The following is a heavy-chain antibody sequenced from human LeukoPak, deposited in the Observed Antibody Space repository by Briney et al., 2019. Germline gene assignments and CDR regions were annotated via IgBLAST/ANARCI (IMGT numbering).Heavy chain of an antibody. CDR1: GFTFSSYS. CDR3: ARGKTSQNIVTRKTYNWFDP. CDR2: ISSSSDYI. V-gene: IGHV3-21*01. Sequence: PGGSLRLSCAASGFTFSSYSMNWVRQAPGKGLEWVSSISSSSDYIYYADSVKGRFTISRDNAKNSLYLQMKSLRAEDTAVYYCARGKTSQNIVTRKTYNWFDPWGQGTLVTVSS. D-gene: IGHD2/OR15-2a*01. J-gene: IGHJ5*02.